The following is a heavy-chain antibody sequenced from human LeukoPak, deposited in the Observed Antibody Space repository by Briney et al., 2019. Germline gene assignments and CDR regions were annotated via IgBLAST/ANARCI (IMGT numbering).Heavy chain of an antibody. CDR2: ISSSSITI. CDR1: GFTFSSYS. D-gene: IGHD3-22*01. CDR3: NYYDSSGYYPNAFDI. Sequence: GGSLRLSCAASGFTFSSYSMNWVRQAPGKGLEWVSYISSSSITIYYADSVKGRFTISRDNAKNSLYLQMNSLRAEDTAVYYCNYYDSSGYYPNAFDIWGQGTMVTVSS. J-gene: IGHJ3*02. V-gene: IGHV3-48*01.